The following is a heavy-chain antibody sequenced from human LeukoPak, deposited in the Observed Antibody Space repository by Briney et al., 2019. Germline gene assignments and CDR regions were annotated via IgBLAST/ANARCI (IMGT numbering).Heavy chain of an antibody. J-gene: IGHJ5*02. D-gene: IGHD3-22*01. CDR2: IGTAGDT. Sequence: PGGSLRLSCTASGFTFSSYDMHWVRQGTGKGLEWVSAIGTAGDTYYGGSVKGRFTISRENAKNSLYLQMNSLRAEDTAVYYCAKVRQTDYYDSSGYSGWFDPWGQGTLVTVSS. CDR3: AKVRQTDYYDSSGYSGWFDP. V-gene: IGHV3-13*01. CDR1: GFTFSSYD.